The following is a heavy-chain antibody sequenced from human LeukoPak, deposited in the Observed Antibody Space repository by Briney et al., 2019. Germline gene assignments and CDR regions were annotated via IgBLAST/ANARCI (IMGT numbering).Heavy chain of an antibody. V-gene: IGHV3-9*01. CDR2: ISWNSGSI. CDR1: GFTFDDYA. CDR3: AKDRTMIASDGMDV. D-gene: IGHD3-22*01. Sequence: PGGSLRLSCAASGFTFDDYAMHWVRQAPGKGLEWVLGISWNSGSIGYADSVKGRFTISRDNAKNSLYLQMSSLRAEDTALYYCAKDRTMIASDGMDVWGQGTTVTVSS. J-gene: IGHJ6*02.